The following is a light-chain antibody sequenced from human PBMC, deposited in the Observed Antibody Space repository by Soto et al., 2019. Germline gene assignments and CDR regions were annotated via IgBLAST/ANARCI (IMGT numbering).Light chain of an antibody. CDR3: HQYNSYPT. CDR2: DAS. Sequence: DIQMTQSPSTLSASVGDRVTITCRASQSISTWLAWYQQKPGKAPELLIYDASILQNGVPSRFSGSGSGTELTLTITNRQPDDFATYYCHQYNSYPTFGQGTKVEVK. CDR1: QSISTW. J-gene: IGKJ1*01. V-gene: IGKV1-5*01.